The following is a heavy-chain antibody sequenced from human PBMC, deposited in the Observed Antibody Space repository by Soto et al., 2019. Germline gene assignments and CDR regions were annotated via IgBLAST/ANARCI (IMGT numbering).Heavy chain of an antibody. CDR1: GLTFSSYA. D-gene: IGHD3-10*01. Sequence: EVQLLESGGGLVQPGGSLRLSCAASGLTFSSYAMSWVRQAPGKGLEWVSGISGSSGSIYYADSVKGRFTISRDNSNNMLYLQMSSLRAEDTAVYYCAKDLFPVVRGLSLDYWGQGTLVTVSS. J-gene: IGHJ4*02. V-gene: IGHV3-23*01. CDR3: AKDLFPVVRGLSLDY. CDR2: ISGSSGSI.